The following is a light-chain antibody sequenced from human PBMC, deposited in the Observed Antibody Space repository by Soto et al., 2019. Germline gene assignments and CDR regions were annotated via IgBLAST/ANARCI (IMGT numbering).Light chain of an antibody. CDR2: DAS. CDR1: QNLDTW. J-gene: IGKJ4*01. Sequence: DIQMTQSPSTLSASVGDRVTITCRASQNLDTWLAWYQQKPGKAPKVLIYDASNLESGVPSRFSGSGSGTEFTLTISCLQPDDSATYYCQQYNSWQLSFGGGTKVEIK. CDR3: QQYNSWQLS. V-gene: IGKV1-5*01.